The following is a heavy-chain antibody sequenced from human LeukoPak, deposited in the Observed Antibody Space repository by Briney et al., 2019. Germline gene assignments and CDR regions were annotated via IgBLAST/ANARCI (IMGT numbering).Heavy chain of an antibody. CDR2: IRKKGYGETT. CDR1: GFSFGDDA. V-gene: IGHV3-49*03. CDR3: SRGLHDYGDSNYYFDQ. J-gene: IGHJ4*02. Sequence: SGGSLRLSCTASGFSFGDDAWSWFRQAPGRGLEFVSFIRKKGYGETTDYAASVRGRFTISRDDAKSTACLQMNSLEIEDTALYYCSRGLHDYGDSNYYFDQWGRGTQVTVSS. D-gene: IGHD4-17*01.